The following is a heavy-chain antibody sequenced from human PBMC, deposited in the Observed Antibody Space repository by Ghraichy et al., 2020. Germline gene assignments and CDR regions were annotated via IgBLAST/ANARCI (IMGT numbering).Heavy chain of an antibody. CDR1: GFTFSSYA. V-gene: IGHV3-23*01. D-gene: IGHD3-10*01. J-gene: IGHJ4*02. CDR2: ISGSGGST. Sequence: GGSLRLSCAASGFTFSSYAMSWVRQAPGKGLEWVSAISGSGGSTYYADSVKGRFTISRDNSKNTLYLQMNSLRAEDTAVYYCAKALLWFGESYLFDYWGQGTLVTVSS. CDR3: AKALLWFGESYLFDY.